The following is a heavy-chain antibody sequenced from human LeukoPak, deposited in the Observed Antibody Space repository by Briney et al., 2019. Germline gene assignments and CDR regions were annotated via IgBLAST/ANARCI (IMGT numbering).Heavy chain of an antibody. D-gene: IGHD3-16*02. CDR1: GYTFTSYG. Sequence: GASVKVSCKASGYTFTSYGISWVRQAPGQGLEWMGWISAYNGNTNYAQKLQGRVTMTTDTSTSTAYMELRSLRSDDTAVYYCAKGYYDYVWGGYPDDYWGQGTLVTVSS. CDR2: ISAYNGNT. J-gene: IGHJ4*02. V-gene: IGHV1-18*01. CDR3: AKGYYDYVWGGYPDDY.